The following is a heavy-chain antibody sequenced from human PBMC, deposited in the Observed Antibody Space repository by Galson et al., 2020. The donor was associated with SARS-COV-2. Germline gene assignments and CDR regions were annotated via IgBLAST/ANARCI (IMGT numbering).Heavy chain of an antibody. CDR2: IYASGST. J-gene: IGHJ5*02. CDR1: GGSISTYY. Sequence: TSETLSLTCTVSGGSISTYYWSWIRQPAGKGLEWNGRIYASGSTDYNASLKSRVTMSVDTSKNQFSLKLNSVTAADTAVYYCARAPDYYDNYGDAEGWFDPWGQGTLVTVSS. CDR3: ARAPDYYDNYGDAEGWFDP. V-gene: IGHV4-4*07. D-gene: IGHD3-22*01.